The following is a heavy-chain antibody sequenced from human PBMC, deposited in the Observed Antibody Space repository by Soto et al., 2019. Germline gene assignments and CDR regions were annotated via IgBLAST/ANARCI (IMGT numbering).Heavy chain of an antibody. CDR3: ARWAYNWNDVRYWFDP. V-gene: IGHV3-21*01. CDR2: ISSSSSYI. D-gene: IGHD1-1*01. J-gene: IGHJ5*02. Sequence: PGGSLRLSCAASGFTFSSYSMNWVRQAPGKGLEWVSSISSSSSYIYYADSVKGRFTISRDNAKNSLYLQMNSLRAEDTAVYYCARWAYNWNDVRYWFDPWGQGTLVTVSS. CDR1: GFTFSSYS.